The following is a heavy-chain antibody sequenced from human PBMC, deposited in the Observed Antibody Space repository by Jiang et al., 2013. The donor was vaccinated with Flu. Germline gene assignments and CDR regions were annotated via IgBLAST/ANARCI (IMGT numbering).Heavy chain of an antibody. Sequence: TLSLTCTVSGGSVSSGSYYWSWIRQPPGKGLEWIGYIYYSGSTNYNPSLKSRVTISVDTSKNQFSLKLSSVTAADTAVYYCARSRDGYNRNWGQGTLVTVSS. CDR2: IYYSGST. CDR1: GGSVSSGSYY. J-gene: IGHJ4*02. V-gene: IGHV4-61*01. CDR3: ARSRDGYNRN. D-gene: IGHD5-24*01.